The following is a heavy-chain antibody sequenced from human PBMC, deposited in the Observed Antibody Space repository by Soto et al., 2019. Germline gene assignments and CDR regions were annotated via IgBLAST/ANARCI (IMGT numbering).Heavy chain of an antibody. CDR3: ARGVVVAATLDY. V-gene: IGHV1-2*04. D-gene: IGHD2-15*01. Sequence: ASVKVSCKASGYTFTGYYMHWVRQAPGQGLEWMGWINPNSGGTNYAQKFQGWVTMTRDTSISTAYVELSRLRSDDTAVYYCARGVVVAATLDYWGQGTLVTVSS. J-gene: IGHJ4*02. CDR2: INPNSGGT. CDR1: GYTFTGYY.